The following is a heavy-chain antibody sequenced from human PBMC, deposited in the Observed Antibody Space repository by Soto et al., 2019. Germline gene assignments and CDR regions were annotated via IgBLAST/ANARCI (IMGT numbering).Heavy chain of an antibody. CDR2: ISNTGATT. CDR3: AKRGGYSCGFLGL. D-gene: IGHD5-18*01. CDR1: GFSITKHA. V-gene: IGHV3-23*01. J-gene: IGHJ4*02. Sequence: VQLLESGGGLMQPGGSLRLSCSTSGFSITKHAMNWVRQAPGKGLEWVSTISNTGATTYYAASVKGRFTVSRDNSNNRVCLQMNGLRAVDTSVYYCAKRGGYSCGFLGLWGEGTVVTVSS.